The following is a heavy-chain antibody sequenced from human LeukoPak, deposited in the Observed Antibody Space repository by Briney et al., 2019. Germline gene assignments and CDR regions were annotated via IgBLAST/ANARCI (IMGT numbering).Heavy chain of an antibody. Sequence: GASVKVSCKASGYTFTSYDINWVRQATGQGLEWMGWMNPNSGNTGYAQKFQGRVTMTRNTSISTAYMELSSLRSEYTAVYYCARDNYAGANWFDPWGQGTLVTVSS. V-gene: IGHV1-8*01. J-gene: IGHJ5*02. CDR1: GYTFTSYD. D-gene: IGHD1-1*01. CDR3: ARDNYAGANWFDP. CDR2: MNPNSGNT.